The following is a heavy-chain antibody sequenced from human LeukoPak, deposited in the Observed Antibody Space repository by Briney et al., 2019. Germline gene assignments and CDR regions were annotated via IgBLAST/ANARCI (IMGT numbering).Heavy chain of an antibody. Sequence: GGSLRLSCAASGFTFSSYAMTWVRQAPGKGPEWVSGISGSGDRTYSTDSVKGRFTISRDNSKNTLDLQMNSLRAEDTAVYYCAKRDNNDYYTGLHVFDIWGQGTMVTVSS. D-gene: IGHD3-22*01. CDR2: ISGSGDRT. CDR1: GFTFSSYA. CDR3: AKRDNNDYYTGLHVFDI. J-gene: IGHJ3*02. V-gene: IGHV3-23*01.